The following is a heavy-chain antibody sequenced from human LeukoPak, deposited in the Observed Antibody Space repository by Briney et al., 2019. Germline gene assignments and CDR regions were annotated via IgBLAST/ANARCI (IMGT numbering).Heavy chain of an antibody. CDR2: ISAYNGNT. Sequence: ASVKVSCKASGYTFTTYDITWVRQATGQGLEWMGWISAYNGNTNYAQKLQGRVTMTTDTSTSTAYMELRSLRSDDTAVYYCARVGTIFGVDVWGKGTTVTVSS. J-gene: IGHJ6*04. CDR1: GYTFTTYD. D-gene: IGHD3-3*01. V-gene: IGHV1-18*01. CDR3: ARVGTIFGVDV.